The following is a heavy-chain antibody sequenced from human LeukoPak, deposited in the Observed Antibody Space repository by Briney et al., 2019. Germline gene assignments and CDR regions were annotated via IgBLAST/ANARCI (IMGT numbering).Heavy chain of an antibody. V-gene: IGHV4-30-4*08. CDR3: ASGPTMRGIVVVPAAIVS. CDR2: IYYSGST. Sequence: PSETLSLTCTVSGGSISSGDYYWSWVRQPPGKGLEWIGYIYYSGSTYYNPSLKSRVTISVDTSKNQFYLKLSSVTDADTAVYYCASGPTMRGIVVVPAAIVSWGQGTLVTVSS. CDR1: GGSISSGDYY. J-gene: IGHJ4*02. D-gene: IGHD2-2*01.